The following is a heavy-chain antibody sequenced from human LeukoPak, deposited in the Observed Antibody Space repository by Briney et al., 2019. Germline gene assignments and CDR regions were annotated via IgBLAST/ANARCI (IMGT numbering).Heavy chain of an antibody. CDR1: GFTFSSYE. J-gene: IGHJ4*02. CDR3: ARVLGTVTTFDY. Sequence: VGSLRLSCAASGFTFSSYEMNWVRQAPGKGLEWVSYISSSGSTIYYADSVKGRFTISRDNAKNSLYLQMNSLRAEDTAVYYCARVLGTVTTFDYWGQGTLVTVSS. D-gene: IGHD4-17*01. CDR2: ISSSGSTI. V-gene: IGHV3-48*03.